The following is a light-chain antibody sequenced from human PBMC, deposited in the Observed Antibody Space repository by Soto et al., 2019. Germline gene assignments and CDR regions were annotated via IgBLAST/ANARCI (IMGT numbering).Light chain of an antibody. CDR3: CSYAGSSSVI. CDR2: ESI. Sequence: QSVLTQPASVSGSPGQSITISCTGTSSDVGSYNLVSWYQHRPGKAPRVMIYESIKRPSGISDRFSGSKSGNTASLTISGLQSEDEADYYCCSYAGSSSVIFGGGTKLTVL. J-gene: IGLJ2*01. V-gene: IGLV2-23*01. CDR1: SSDVGSYNL.